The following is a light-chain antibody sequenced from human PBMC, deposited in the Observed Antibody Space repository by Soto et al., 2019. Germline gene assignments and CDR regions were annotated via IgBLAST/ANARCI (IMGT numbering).Light chain of an antibody. CDR1: QSIDIN. CDR3: QQYQHKSYPYT. J-gene: IGKJ2*01. Sequence: DIQMTQSPSTLSASVGDRVTITCRASQSIDINLAWYQQKPGKAPNLLIYKASSLESGVPSRFSGSGTGTEINLTNSSLQPDDVANKYSQQYQHKSYPYTFGQGTKLEIK. V-gene: IGKV1-5*03. CDR2: KAS.